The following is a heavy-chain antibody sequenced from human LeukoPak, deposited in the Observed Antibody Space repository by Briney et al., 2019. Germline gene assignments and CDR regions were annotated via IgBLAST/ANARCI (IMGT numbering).Heavy chain of an antibody. CDR3: ATAHGDSVVNAFDI. CDR1: GYTLTELS. D-gene: IGHD4-17*01. V-gene: IGHV1-24*01. J-gene: IGHJ3*02. CDR2: FDPEDGET. Sequence: GASVKVSCKVSGYTLTELSMHWVRQALGKGLEWMGGFDPEDGETIYAQKFQGRVTMTEDTSTDTAYMELSSLRSEDTAVYYCATAHGDSVVNAFDIWGQGTMVTVSS.